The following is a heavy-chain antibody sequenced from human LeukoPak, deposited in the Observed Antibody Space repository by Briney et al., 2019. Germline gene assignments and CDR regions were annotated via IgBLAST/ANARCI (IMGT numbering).Heavy chain of an antibody. CDR2: ISGTSSYI. Sequence: AGGSLRLSCAASGFTFSSYSMNWVRQAPGKGLEWVSSISGTSSYIYYADSVKGRFTISRDNAKNSLFLQMNSLRAEDTAVYYCAKDVRALGYYYYYMDVWGKGTTVTVSS. J-gene: IGHJ6*03. D-gene: IGHD3-16*01. V-gene: IGHV3-21*01. CDR1: GFTFSSYS. CDR3: AKDVRALGYYYYYMDV.